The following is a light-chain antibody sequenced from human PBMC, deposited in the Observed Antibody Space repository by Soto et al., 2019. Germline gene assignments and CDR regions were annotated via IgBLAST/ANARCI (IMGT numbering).Light chain of an antibody. CDR3: QQRSNWPT. CDR1: QTVRNNY. J-gene: IGKJ3*01. V-gene: IGKV3D-20*02. CDR2: DAS. Sequence: EFVLTQSPGTLSLSPGERATLSCRASQTVRNNYLAWYQQKPGQAPRLLIYDASSRATGIPDRFSGGGSGTDFTLTISRLEPEDFAVYYCQQRSNWPTFGPGTKVDIK.